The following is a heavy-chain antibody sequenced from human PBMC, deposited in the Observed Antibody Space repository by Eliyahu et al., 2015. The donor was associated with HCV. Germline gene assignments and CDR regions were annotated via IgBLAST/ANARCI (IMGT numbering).Heavy chain of an antibody. Sequence: EVQLVESGGGLVQPGGSLRLSCAASGFTFSSYAMHWVRQAPGKGLEYVSAISSNGGSTYYANSVKGRFTISRDNSKNTLYLQMGSLRAEDMAVYYCARQTSPGDTAMVALLTTGYGMDVWGQGTTVTVSS. CDR1: GFTFSSYA. CDR3: ARQTSPGDTAMVALLTTGYGMDV. CDR2: ISSNGGST. V-gene: IGHV3-64*01. J-gene: IGHJ6*02. D-gene: IGHD5-18*01.